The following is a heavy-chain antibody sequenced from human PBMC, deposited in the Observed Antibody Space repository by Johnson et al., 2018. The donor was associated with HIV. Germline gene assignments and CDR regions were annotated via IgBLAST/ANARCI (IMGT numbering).Heavy chain of an antibody. CDR2: IYSGGST. V-gene: IGHV3-53*01. J-gene: IGHJ3*01. Sequence: VQLVESGGGLIQPGGSLRLSCAASGFTVSSNYMSWVRQAPGKGLEWVSVIYSGGSTGYADSVKGRFTISRDNAKNSLYLQVNSLRAEDTALYYCASRRVTGGAFDVWGQGTMVTVSS. D-gene: IGHD2-21*02. CDR3: ASRRVTGGAFDV. CDR1: GFTVSSNY.